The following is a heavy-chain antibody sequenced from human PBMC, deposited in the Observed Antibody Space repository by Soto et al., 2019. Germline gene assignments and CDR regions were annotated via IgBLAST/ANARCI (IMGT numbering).Heavy chain of an antibody. CDR1: GFTFRSYG. Sequence: QLVESGGGVVQPGRSLRLSCAASGFTFRSYGIHWVRQAPGKGLEWVALIWFDGSKKYYVDSVKGRFAVSRDNSKNTLYLQMNSLRVDDTAVYYCARDRLVPYGYGMDVWGQGTTVTVSS. J-gene: IGHJ6*02. CDR3: ARDRLVPYGYGMDV. CDR2: IWFDGSKK. V-gene: IGHV3-33*01. D-gene: IGHD2-2*01.